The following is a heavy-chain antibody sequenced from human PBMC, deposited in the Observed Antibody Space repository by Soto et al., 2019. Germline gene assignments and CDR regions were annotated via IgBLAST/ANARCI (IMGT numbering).Heavy chain of an antibody. CDR3: ARATPSVATLGYGMDV. D-gene: IGHD5-12*01. CDR2: IYYTGST. V-gene: IGHV4-31*03. Sequence: QVQLQESGPGLVKPSQTLSLTCTVSGGSINSGGYYWNWIRQHPGRGLEWMGYIYYTGSTSYNPSLKSRLTFSIDTSRNQFSLKVNSVTAADTAVYYCARATPSVATLGYGMDVWGQGTTVLVSS. CDR1: GGSINSGGYY. J-gene: IGHJ6*02.